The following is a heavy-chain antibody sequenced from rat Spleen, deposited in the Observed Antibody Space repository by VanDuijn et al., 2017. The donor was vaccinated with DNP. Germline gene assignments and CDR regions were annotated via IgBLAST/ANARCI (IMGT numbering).Heavy chain of an antibody. Sequence: AASGFTFINYDMVWVRQSPTKGLEWVASISTSGSRTYYRDSVKGRFTISRDNAKSTLYLQMDSLRSEDTATYYCTTDNSGLNWFAFWGQGTLVTVSS. J-gene: IGHJ3*01. D-gene: IGHD4-3*01. V-gene: IGHV5-27*01. CDR2: ISTSGSRT. CDR3: TTDNSGLNWFAF. CDR1: GFTFINYD.